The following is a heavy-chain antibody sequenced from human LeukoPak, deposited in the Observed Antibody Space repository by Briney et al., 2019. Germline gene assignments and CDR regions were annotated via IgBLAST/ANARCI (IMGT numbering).Heavy chain of an antibody. CDR1: GSTFRNYA. CDR2: VSGRDDST. J-gene: IGHJ4*02. V-gene: IGHV3-23*01. CDR3: AKWGDYDILTGYYDSDY. Sequence: GASLRLSCAASGSTFRNYAMSWVRQAPGKGLEWVSAVSGRDDSTYYADSVKGRFTISSDNSKNTLYLQMNSLRAEDTAVYYCAKWGDYDILTGYYDSDYWGQGTLVTVSS. D-gene: IGHD3-9*01.